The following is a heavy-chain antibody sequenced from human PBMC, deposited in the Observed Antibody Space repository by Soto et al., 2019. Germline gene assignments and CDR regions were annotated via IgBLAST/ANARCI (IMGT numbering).Heavy chain of an antibody. CDR2: IGAAGDT. J-gene: IGHJ4*02. Sequence: GGSLRLSCAASGFTLSSYDMHWVRQATGKGLEWVSAIGAAGDTYYPGSVKGRFTISRENAKNPLYLQMNSLRAGDTAVYYCARGLVGYYPDYWGQGTLVTVSS. V-gene: IGHV3-13*01. D-gene: IGHD3-22*01. CDR3: ARGLVGYYPDY. CDR1: GFTLSSYD.